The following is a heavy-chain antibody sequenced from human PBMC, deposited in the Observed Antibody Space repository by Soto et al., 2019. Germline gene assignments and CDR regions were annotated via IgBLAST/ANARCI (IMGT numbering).Heavy chain of an antibody. CDR2: SYYSGRT. J-gene: IGHJ5*02. D-gene: IGHD3-3*01. CDR1: GGSISSYN. CDR3: ARDRNNDFWSGYPEGNWFDP. Sequence: SETLSLTCTVSGGSISSYNWSWIRQPPGKQLSWIETSYYSGRTNYNPSLKRRVTISLDTSKNQFSLKLSSVTAADTAVYYCARDRNNDFWSGYPEGNWFDPWGQGTLVTVSS. V-gene: IGHV4-59*01.